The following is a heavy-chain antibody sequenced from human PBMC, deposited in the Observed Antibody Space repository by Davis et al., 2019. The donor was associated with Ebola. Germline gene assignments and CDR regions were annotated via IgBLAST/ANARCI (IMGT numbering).Heavy chain of an antibody. CDR1: GYTFTSYG. D-gene: IGHD2/OR15-2a*01. V-gene: IGHV1-18*01. Sequence: ASVKVSCKASGYTFTSYGISWVRQAPGQGLEWMGWISAYNGNTNYAQKLQGRVTMTTDTSTSIAYMELRSLRSDDTAVYYCAREILSVYYYYGMDVWGQGTTVTVSS. CDR3: AREILSVYYYYGMDV. J-gene: IGHJ6*02. CDR2: ISAYNGNT.